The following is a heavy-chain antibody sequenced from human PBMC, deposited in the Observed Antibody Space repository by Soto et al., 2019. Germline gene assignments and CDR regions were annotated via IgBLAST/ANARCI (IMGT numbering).Heavy chain of an antibody. CDR1: GDSFSNYY. CDR2: IYPTGST. J-gene: IGHJ5*02. V-gene: IGHV4-4*07. CDR3: ATGRSEVVPGAMDT. Sequence: SETLSLTCTVSGDSFSNYYCNWVRKSAGKGLEWIGRIYPTGSTTYNPSLKSRLTMSVDTSKNQFSLRLTSMTAADTAVYYCATGRSEVVPGAMDTWGQGTLVTVPQ. D-gene: IGHD2-2*01.